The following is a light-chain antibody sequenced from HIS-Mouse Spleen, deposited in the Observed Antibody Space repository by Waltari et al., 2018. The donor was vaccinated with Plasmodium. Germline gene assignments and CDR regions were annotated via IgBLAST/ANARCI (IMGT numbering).Light chain of an antibody. CDR3: QVWDSSSDHRV. Sequence: SSVLTQPPSVSVAPGQTARITCGGNNICSNSLHWYQQTPGQAPVLVVYDDSDRPSGIPERFSGSNSGNTATLTISRVEAGDEADYYCQVWDSSSDHRVFGGGTKLTVL. CDR2: DDS. CDR1: NICSNS. J-gene: IGLJ3*02. V-gene: IGLV3-21*02.